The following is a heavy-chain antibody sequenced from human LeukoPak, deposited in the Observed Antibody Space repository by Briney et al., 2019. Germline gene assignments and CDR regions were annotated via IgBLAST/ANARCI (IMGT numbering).Heavy chain of an antibody. V-gene: IGHV3-23*01. CDR3: AKDGYSSIPGFHFEY. CDR2: ISGSGDNT. J-gene: IGHJ4*02. D-gene: IGHD6-13*01. Sequence: GGSLRLSCAASGFTFSSYTMSWVRQPPGKGLEWVSGISGSGDNTYYADSVKGRFTISRDNSKKTLYLHLNSLRVEDAAVYYCAKDGYSSIPGFHFEYWGQGTPVTVSS. CDR1: GFTFSSYT.